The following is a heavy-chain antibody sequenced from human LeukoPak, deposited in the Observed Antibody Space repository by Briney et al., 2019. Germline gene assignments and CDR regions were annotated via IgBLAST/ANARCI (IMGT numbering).Heavy chain of an antibody. Sequence: KSGGSLRLSCAASGFTFSSYSMNWVRQAPGKGLEWVSSISSSSSYIYYADSVKGRFTISRDNAKNSPYLQMNSLRAEDTAVYYCARDRRYCSGGSCFDYWGQGTLVTVSS. CDR3: ARDRRYCSGGSCFDY. CDR2: ISSSSSYI. D-gene: IGHD2-15*01. J-gene: IGHJ4*02. V-gene: IGHV3-21*01. CDR1: GFTFSSYS.